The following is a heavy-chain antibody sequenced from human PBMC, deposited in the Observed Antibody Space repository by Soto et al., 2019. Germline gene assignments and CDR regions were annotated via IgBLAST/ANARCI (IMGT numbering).Heavy chain of an antibody. D-gene: IGHD4-17*01. J-gene: IGHJ6*02. CDR3: AKDMAGDYMWGSAYYYYYGMDV. Sequence: PGGSLRLSCAASGFTFDDYAMHWVRQAPGKGLEWVSLISWDGGSTYYADSVKGRFTISRDNSKNSLYLQMNSLRAEDTALYYCAKDMAGDYMWGSAYYYYYGMDVWGQGTTVTAP. V-gene: IGHV3-43D*04. CDR2: ISWDGGST. CDR1: GFTFDDYA.